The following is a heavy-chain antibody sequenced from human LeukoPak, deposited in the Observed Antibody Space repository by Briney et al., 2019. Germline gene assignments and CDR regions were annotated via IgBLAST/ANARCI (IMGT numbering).Heavy chain of an antibody. CDR1: GGTFSSYT. J-gene: IGHJ3*02. CDR2: IIPILGIA. CDR3: ARATKSYGDYAYLDAFDI. D-gene: IGHD4-17*01. V-gene: IGHV1-69*02. Sequence: GASVKVSCKAPGGTFSSYTISWVRQAPGQGLEWMGRIIPILGIANYAQKFQGRVTVTADKSTSTAYMELSSLRSEDTAVYYCARATKSYGDYAYLDAFDIWGQGTMVTVSS.